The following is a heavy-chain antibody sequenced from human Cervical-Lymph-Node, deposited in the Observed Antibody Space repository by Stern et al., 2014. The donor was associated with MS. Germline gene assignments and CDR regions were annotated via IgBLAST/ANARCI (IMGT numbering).Heavy chain of an antibody. J-gene: IGHJ4*02. V-gene: IGHV1-2*02. Sequence: QVQLVESGAEVKKPGASVKVSCMPSGYTFSGYYVHWVRQAPGPGLAWMGWINPRSGGTNLAEKFEGRVTLATDMSVSAAYMDVDRLTTDDTAVYYCARAWDSGKIDYWGQGTLLTVSS. CDR1: GYTFSGYY. D-gene: IGHD6-19*01. CDR2: INPRSGGT. CDR3: ARAWDSGKIDY.